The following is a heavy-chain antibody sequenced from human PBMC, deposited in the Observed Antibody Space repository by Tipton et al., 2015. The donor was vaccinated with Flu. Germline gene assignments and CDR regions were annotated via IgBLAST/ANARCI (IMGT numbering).Heavy chain of an antibody. CDR3: ARDYGDLNWFDP. V-gene: IGHV4-61*09. D-gene: IGHD4-17*01. CDR1: GGSISSSSYY. CDR2: IYTSGST. J-gene: IGHJ5*02. Sequence: TLSLTCTVSGGSISSSSYYWTWIRPPAGKGLEWIGQIYTSGSTKYNPSLKTRVTMSLDTSKNQFSLKMSSVTAADTAMYYCARDYGDLNWFDPWGQGTLVTVSS.